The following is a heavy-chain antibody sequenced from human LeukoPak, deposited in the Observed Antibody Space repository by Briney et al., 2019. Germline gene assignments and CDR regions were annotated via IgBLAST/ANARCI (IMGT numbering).Heavy chain of an antibody. V-gene: IGHV4-39*01. CDR1: GGSISSGGYY. CDR2: IYYSGST. Sequence: SETLSLTCTVSGGSISSGGYYWSWIRQHPGKGLEWIGYIYYSGSTYYNPSLKSRVTISVDTSKNQFSLKLSSVTAADTAVYYCARQGADDRSIVGAANFDFWGQGALVTVSS. J-gene: IGHJ4*02. CDR3: ARQGADDRSIVGAANFDF. D-gene: IGHD1-26*01.